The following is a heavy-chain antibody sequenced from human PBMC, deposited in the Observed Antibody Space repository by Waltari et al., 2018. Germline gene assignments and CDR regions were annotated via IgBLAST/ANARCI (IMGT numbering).Heavy chain of an antibody. Sequence: QVQLVQSAAEVKKPGASVRVSCTASGYTFTDYGLTWVRQAPGQGLEWMGWISTYNGNSNHAQKVQGRVTLTRDTATDTAYMELNSLTSNDTAVYFCARGQLVPDYWGQGTLITVSS. D-gene: IGHD6-13*01. J-gene: IGHJ4*02. CDR2: ISTYNGNS. V-gene: IGHV1-18*01. CDR1: GYTFTDYG. CDR3: ARGQLVPDY.